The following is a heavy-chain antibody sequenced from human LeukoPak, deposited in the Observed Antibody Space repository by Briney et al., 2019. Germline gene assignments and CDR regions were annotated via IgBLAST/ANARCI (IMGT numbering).Heavy chain of an antibody. J-gene: IGHJ4*02. CDR1: GFTFSSYS. Sequence: GGSLRLSCAASGFTFSSYSMNWVRQAPGKGLEWVSSISSSSSYIYYADSVKGRFTISRDNAKNSLYLQMNSLRAEDTAVYYCAREVGATPPDYWGQGTLVTVSS. V-gene: IGHV3-21*01. CDR3: AREVGATPPDY. D-gene: IGHD1-26*01. CDR2: ISSSSSYI.